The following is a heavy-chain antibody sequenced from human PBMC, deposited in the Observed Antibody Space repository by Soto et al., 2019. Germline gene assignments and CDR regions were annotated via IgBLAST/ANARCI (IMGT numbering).Heavy chain of an antibody. CDR2: ISSSSSYI. CDR1: GFTFSSYS. D-gene: IGHD3-22*01. Sequence: ESGGGLVKPGGSLRLSCAASGFTFSSYSMNWVRQAPGKGLEWVSSISSSSSYIYYADSVKGRFTISRDNAKNSLYLQMNSLRAEDTAVYYCARDTTYYYDSSGYIHFDYWGQGTLVTVSS. V-gene: IGHV3-21*01. J-gene: IGHJ4*02. CDR3: ARDTTYYYDSSGYIHFDY.